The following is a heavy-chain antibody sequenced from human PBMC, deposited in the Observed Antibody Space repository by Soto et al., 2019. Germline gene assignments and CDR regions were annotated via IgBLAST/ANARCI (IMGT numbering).Heavy chain of an antibody. CDR1: GCIFIDYW. D-gene: IGHD2-15*01. CDR2: VYPRDSDT. V-gene: IGHV5-51*01. Sequence: PGESLKISCKASGCIFIDYWIGWVRQMPGKGLEWMGIVYPRDSDTRYSPSFQGQVTISADRPTGTAFLQWRSLKASDTALYYCARPPLPGYSIPFNSWGQGTLVTVSS. J-gene: IGHJ5*02. CDR3: ARPPLPGYSIPFNS.